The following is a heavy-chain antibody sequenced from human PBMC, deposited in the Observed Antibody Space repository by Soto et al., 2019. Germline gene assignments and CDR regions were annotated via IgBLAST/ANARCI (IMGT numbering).Heavy chain of an antibody. V-gene: IGHV3-23*01. CDR1: GFSFGSYA. CDR2: ISGSDGKT. Sequence: GGSLRLSCAASGFSFGSYALSWVRQAPGKGLEWVSTISGSDGKTFYADSVKGRFSISRDTPQSTLYLQMNSLRADDTAMYYCARWSYLDYWGQGTRVTVSS. J-gene: IGHJ4*02. CDR3: ARWSYLDY. D-gene: IGHD3-3*01.